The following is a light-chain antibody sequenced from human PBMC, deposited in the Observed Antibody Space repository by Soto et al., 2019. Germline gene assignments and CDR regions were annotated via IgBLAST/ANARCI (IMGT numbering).Light chain of an antibody. CDR3: QQYGSSPRT. V-gene: IGKV3-20*01. CDR1: QSVGSS. CDR2: GAS. J-gene: IGKJ1*01. Sequence: DIVLTQFPGTLSLSPGGRATLSCRASQSVGSSSAWYQQKPGQAPRLVMYGASSRATGIPDRFSGSGSGTDFTLTISRLEAEDFAVYFCQQYGSSPRTFGQGTKVDIK.